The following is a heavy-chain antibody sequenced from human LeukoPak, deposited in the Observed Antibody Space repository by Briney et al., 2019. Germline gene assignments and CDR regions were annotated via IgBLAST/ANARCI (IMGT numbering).Heavy chain of an antibody. J-gene: IGHJ4*02. Sequence: GGSLRLSCAASGFTFSSYAMSWVRQAPGKGLEWVSAISGSGGNTNYADSVTSRFTISRDNSKNTLYLQMNSLRAEDTAIYYCAKVSWANYFDYWGQGTLVTVSS. D-gene: IGHD6-13*01. CDR1: GFTFSSYA. V-gene: IGHV3-23*01. CDR3: AKVSWANYFDY. CDR2: ISGSGGNT.